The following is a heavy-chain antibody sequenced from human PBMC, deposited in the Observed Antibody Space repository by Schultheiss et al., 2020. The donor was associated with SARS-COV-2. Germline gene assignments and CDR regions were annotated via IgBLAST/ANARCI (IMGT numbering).Heavy chain of an antibody. J-gene: IGHJ4*02. CDR2: IWSNGNTE. CDR1: GFSFRTYG. V-gene: IGHV3-33*01. CDR3: ARGASSDYGDSETSPPHDY. Sequence: GESLKISCAASGFSFRTYGMHWVRQAPGKGLEWVATIWSNGNTEYYGDSVKGRFTISRDNAKNSLYLQMNSLRAEDTAVYYCARGASSDYGDSETSPPHDYWGQGTLVTVSS. D-gene: IGHD4-17*01.